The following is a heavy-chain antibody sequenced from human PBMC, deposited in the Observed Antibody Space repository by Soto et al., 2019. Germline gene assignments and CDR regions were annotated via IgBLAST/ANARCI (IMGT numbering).Heavy chain of an antibody. CDR2: IYYRGST. Sequence: QLQLQESGPGLVRPSETLSLTCTVSGGSVSNSSYYWGWIRQPPGKGLEWIGSIYYRGSTFYNRSLRGGVTITIDTSSNQFSLKLASVTAADTAMYFCVRKFYYFGSGREIDSWGQGTLVTVSS. V-gene: IGHV4-39*01. D-gene: IGHD3-10*01. CDR3: VRKFYYFGSGREIDS. CDR1: GGSVSNSSYY. J-gene: IGHJ4*02.